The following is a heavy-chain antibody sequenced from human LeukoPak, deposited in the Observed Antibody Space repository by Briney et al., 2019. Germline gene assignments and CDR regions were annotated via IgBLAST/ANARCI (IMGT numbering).Heavy chain of an antibody. CDR1: GFTFSNYW. J-gene: IGHJ3*01. CDR2: IKPGGSST. V-gene: IGHV3-74*01. CDR3: ATLVTFGAFDV. Sequence: GGSLRLSCAASGFTFSNYWMYWVRQAPGKGLVWVSRIKPGGSSTSYADSVKGRFTISRDNAKNTLYLQMNSLRAEDTAVYYCATLVTFGAFDVWGQGTVVTVSS. D-gene: IGHD4-11*01.